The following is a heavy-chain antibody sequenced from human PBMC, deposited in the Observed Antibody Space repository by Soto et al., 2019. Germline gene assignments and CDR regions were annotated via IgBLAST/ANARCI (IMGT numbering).Heavy chain of an antibody. J-gene: IGHJ4*02. Sequence: SETLSLTCTVSGGSISSYYWSWIRQPPGKGLEWIGYIYYSGSTNYNPSLKSRVTISVDTSKNQFSLKLSSVTAADTAVYYCARSDRGYSYGMDYWGQGTLVTVSS. CDR3: ARSDRGYSYGMDY. D-gene: IGHD5-18*01. CDR2: IYYSGST. V-gene: IGHV4-59*08. CDR1: GGSISSYY.